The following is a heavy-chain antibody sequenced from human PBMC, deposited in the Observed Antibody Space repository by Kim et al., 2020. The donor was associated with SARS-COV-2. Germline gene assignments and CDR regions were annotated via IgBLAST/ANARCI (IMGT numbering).Heavy chain of an antibody. D-gene: IGHD3-16*01. J-gene: IGHJ4*02. CDR2: IYYSGST. V-gene: IGHV4-59*01. CDR1: GGSISSYY. CDR3: ARGGYLDY. Sequence: SETLSLTCTVSGGSISSYYWSWIRQPPGKGLEWIGYIYYSGSTNYNPSLKSRVTISVDTSKNQFSLKLSSVTAADTAVYYCARGGYLDYWGQGTLVTVSS.